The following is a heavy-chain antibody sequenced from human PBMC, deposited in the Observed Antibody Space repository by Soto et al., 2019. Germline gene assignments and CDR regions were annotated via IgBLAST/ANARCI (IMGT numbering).Heavy chain of an antibody. D-gene: IGHD3-10*01. Sequence: QVQLVQSGAEVKKPGSSVKVSCKDSGGTFSSYTISWVRQAPGQGLEWMGRIIPILGIANYAQKFQGRVTITADKSTSTAYMELSSLRSDDTAVYYCARDSRITMVLGAYWYFDLWGRGTLVTVSS. J-gene: IGHJ2*01. CDR3: ARDSRITMVLGAYWYFDL. CDR1: GGTFSSYT. V-gene: IGHV1-69*08. CDR2: IIPILGIA.